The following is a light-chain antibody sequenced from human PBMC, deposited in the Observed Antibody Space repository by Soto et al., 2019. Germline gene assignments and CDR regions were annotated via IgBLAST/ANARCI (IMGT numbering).Light chain of an antibody. CDR3: QQTYNTPYT. Sequence: DIQVTQSPSSLSASVGDRVTIACRASQFVSTYLNWYQQKPGQAPKLVIYSVSSLQTGVPSRFSGSGSETDFTLTIRSLQPEDFATYYCQQTYNTPYTFGQGTKLESK. CDR1: QFVSTY. CDR2: SVS. J-gene: IGKJ2*01. V-gene: IGKV1-39*01.